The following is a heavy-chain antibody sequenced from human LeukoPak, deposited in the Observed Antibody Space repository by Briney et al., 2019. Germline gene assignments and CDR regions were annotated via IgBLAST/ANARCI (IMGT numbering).Heavy chain of an antibody. V-gene: IGHV3-73*01. CDR2: IRNKANSYAT. Sequence: GGSLSLSCAASGFTFSGSAMHWVRQASGKGLEWVGRIRNKANSYATAYSGPVKGRFTISRHGSKNTAYLQMNSLKTEDTAVYYCTRRSSDDSSGYYVHWGQGTLVTVSS. CDR3: TRRSSDDSSGYYVH. CDR1: GFTFSGSA. D-gene: IGHD3-22*01. J-gene: IGHJ4*02.